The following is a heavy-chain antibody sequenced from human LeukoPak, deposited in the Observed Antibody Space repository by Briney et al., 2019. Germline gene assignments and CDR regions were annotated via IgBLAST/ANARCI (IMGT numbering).Heavy chain of an antibody. CDR3: ARGLIKNWNPHNWFDP. CDR2: INHSGST. D-gene: IGHD1-1*01. Sequence: PSETLSLTCAVYGGSFSGYYWSWIRQPPGKGLEWIGEINHSGSTYYNPSLKSRVTISVDTSKNQFSLKLSSVTAADTAVYYCARGLIKNWNPHNWFDPWGQGTLVTVSS. CDR1: GGSFSGYY. V-gene: IGHV4-34*01. J-gene: IGHJ5*02.